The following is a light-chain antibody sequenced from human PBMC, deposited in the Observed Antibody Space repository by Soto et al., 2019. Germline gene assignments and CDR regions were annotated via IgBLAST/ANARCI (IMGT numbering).Light chain of an antibody. V-gene: IGLV2-14*01. J-gene: IGLJ1*01. CDR2: DVN. CDR1: SSDVGGYDY. CDR3: SSYTGSSTFV. Sequence: QSALTQPASVSGSPGQSITISCTGTSSDVGGYDYVSWYQQLPGKAPKLLIYDVNNRPSGVSHRFSGSKSANTASLTISGLQAEDEADYCSSYTGSSTFVFGTGTKLTVL.